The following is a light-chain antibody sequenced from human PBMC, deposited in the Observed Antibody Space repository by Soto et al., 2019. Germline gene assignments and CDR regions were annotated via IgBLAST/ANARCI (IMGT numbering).Light chain of an antibody. V-gene: IGKV3D-15*01. J-gene: IGKJ5*01. Sequence: EIVMTQSPATLSVSPGERVTLSCRASQSVSSNLAWYQQKPGQAPRLLIYGAYTRATGVPARFSGGGSGTEFTLTITSLQSEDFAVYWCQQSNNWPLTFGPGTRLEIK. CDR1: QSVSSN. CDR2: GAY. CDR3: QQSNNWPLT.